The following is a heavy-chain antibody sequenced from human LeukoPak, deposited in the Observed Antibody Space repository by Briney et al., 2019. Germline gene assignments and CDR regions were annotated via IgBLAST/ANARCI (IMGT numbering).Heavy chain of an antibody. CDR1: GFTFSSYS. Sequence: PGGSLRLSCAASGFTFSSYSMNWVRQPPGKGLEWIGEINHSGSTNYNPSLKSRVTISVDTSKNQFSLRLSSVTAADTAVYYCARRHVEAYYYGSGSRNWFDPWGQGTLVTVSS. D-gene: IGHD3-10*01. J-gene: IGHJ5*02. V-gene: IGHV4-34*01. CDR3: ARRHVEAYYYGSGSRNWFDP. CDR2: INHSGST.